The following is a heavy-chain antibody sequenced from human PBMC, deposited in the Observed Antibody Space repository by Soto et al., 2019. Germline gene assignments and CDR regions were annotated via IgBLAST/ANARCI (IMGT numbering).Heavy chain of an antibody. D-gene: IGHD5-12*01. J-gene: IGHJ6*02. Sequence: SVKVSCKASGGTFSSYASSWVRQAPGQGLEWMGGIIPIFGTANYAQKFQGRVTITADESTSTAYMELSSLRSEDTAVYYCARGPEGWLQLHYYYGMDVWGQGTTVTVSS. CDR1: GGTFSSYA. CDR3: ARGPEGWLQLHYYYGMDV. V-gene: IGHV1-69*13. CDR2: IIPIFGTA.